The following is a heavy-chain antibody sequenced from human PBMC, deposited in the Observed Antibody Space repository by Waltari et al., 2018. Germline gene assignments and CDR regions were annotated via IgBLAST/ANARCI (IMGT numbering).Heavy chain of an antibody. J-gene: IGHJ5*02. D-gene: IGHD3-9*01. CDR2: IIPILGIA. V-gene: IGHV1-69*02. CDR3: ARVRSGYDITNWFDP. CDR1: GGTFSSYT. Sequence: QVQLVQSGAEVKKPGSSVKVSCKAYGGTFSSYTLSLVRQAPGQGLEWMGRIIPILGIANYAQKFQGRVTITADKSTSTAYMELSSLRSEDTAVYYCARVRSGYDITNWFDPWGQGTLVTVSS.